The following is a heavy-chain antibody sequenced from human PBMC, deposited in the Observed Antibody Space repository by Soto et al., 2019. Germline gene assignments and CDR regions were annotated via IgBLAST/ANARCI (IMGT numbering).Heavy chain of an antibody. V-gene: IGHV3-30*18. D-gene: IGHD3-3*01. CDR3: AKAIFGVPSGAYYYYGMDV. CDR2: ISYDGSNK. CDR1: GFTFSSYG. J-gene: IGHJ6*02. Sequence: GGSLRLSCAASGFTFSSYGMHWVRQAPGKGLEWVAVISYDGSNKYYADSVKGRFTISRDNSKNTLYLQMNSLRAEDTAVYYCAKAIFGVPSGAYYYYGMDVWGQGTTVTVSS.